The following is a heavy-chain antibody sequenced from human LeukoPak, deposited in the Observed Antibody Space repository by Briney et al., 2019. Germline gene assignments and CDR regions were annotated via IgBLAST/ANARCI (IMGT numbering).Heavy chain of an antibody. Sequence: SETLSLTCTVSRGSISSYYWSWIRQPPGKGLEWIGNIFYSGSTNYNPSLKSRVTMSLDTSKNQFSLKLSSVTAADTAVYYCAREEVPHGFDIWGQGTMVTVSS. CDR3: AREEVPHGFDI. J-gene: IGHJ3*02. CDR2: IFYSGST. V-gene: IGHV4-59*01. CDR1: RGSISSYY.